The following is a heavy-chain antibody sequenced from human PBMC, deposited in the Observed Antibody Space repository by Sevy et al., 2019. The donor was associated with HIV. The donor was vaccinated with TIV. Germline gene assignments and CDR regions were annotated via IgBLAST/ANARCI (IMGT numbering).Heavy chain of an antibody. CDR1: GFTFSDYY. CDR2: ISSSGSTI. J-gene: IGHJ3*02. V-gene: IGHV3-11*01. Sequence: GESLKISCAASGFTFSDYYMSWIRQAPGKGLEWVSYISSSGSTIYYADSVKGRFTISRDNAKNSLYLQMNSLRAEDTAVYYCASCRDGYTLSAFDIWGQWTMVTVSS. CDR3: ASCRDGYTLSAFDI. D-gene: IGHD5-12*01.